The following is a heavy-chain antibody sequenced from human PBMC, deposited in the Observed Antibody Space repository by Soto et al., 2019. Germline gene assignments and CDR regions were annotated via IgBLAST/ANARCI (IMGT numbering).Heavy chain of an antibody. CDR2: IYHSGTT. J-gene: IGHJ4*01. Sequence: QVQLQESGPGLVRPSGTLSLACAVSGDSIRSGNWWSWVRQAPQKGLEWLGEIYHSGTTMYNPSLKTRLTISVDKSKNQFSLTLISVTAADTAVYYCARNRELGPGNHYYDYWGHGTLVAVSS. CDR3: ARNRELGPGNHYYDY. D-gene: IGHD1-1*01. V-gene: IGHV4-4*02. CDR1: GDSIRSGNW.